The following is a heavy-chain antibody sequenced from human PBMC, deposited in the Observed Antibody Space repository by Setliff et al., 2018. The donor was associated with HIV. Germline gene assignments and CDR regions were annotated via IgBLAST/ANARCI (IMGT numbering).Heavy chain of an antibody. CDR3: ARDNGDGSGSSNDY. D-gene: IGHD3-10*01. CDR2: ISSSSTYI. CDR1: EFTFRTYT. J-gene: IGHJ4*02. V-gene: IGHV3-21*04. Sequence: PGGSLRLSCAASEFTFRTYTMHWVRQAPGKGLEWVSSISSSSTYIYYADSVKGRFTISRNNAKNSLYLHMDSLTPEDTAFYYCARDNGDGSGSSNDYWGQGTLVTVSS.